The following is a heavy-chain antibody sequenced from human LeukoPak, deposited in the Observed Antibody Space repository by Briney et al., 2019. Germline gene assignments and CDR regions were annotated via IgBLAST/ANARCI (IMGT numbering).Heavy chain of an antibody. J-gene: IGHJ5*02. V-gene: IGHV4-34*01. CDR2: INHSGSV. CDR3: ASWTYDYGSSSSPELS. CDR1: DGSFSNYY. Sequence: SETLSLTCAVYDGSFSNYYCSWIRQPPGKGLEWIGEINHSGSVNYNPSLKSRVTISVDTSKNQFSLRLRSMTAADTAVYYCASWTYDYGSSSSPELSWGQGTLVTVSS. D-gene: IGHD3-22*01.